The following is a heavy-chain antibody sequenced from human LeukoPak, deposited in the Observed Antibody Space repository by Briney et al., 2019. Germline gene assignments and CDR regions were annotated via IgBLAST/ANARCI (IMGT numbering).Heavy chain of an antibody. V-gene: IGHV1-2*02. J-gene: IGHJ5*02. CDR2: INPNSGDT. Sequence: EASVKVSCKASGYTFTGYYIHWVRQAPGQGLEWMGWINPNSGDTSYAQKFQGRVTMTRDTSISTAYMELSSLKSDDTAVYYCARVPCLTTSCSPINWFDPWGQGALVTVSS. CDR1: GYTFTGYY. D-gene: IGHD2-2*01. CDR3: ARVPCLTTSCSPINWFDP.